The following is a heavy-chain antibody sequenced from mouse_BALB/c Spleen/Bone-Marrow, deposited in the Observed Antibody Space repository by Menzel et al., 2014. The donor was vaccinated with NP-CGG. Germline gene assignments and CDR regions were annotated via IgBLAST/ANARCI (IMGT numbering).Heavy chain of an antibody. V-gene: IGHV1S29*02. CDR1: GYTFTDYN. Sequence: VQLQQSGPELVKPGASVKISCKASGYTFTDYNMHWVKQSHGKSLEWIGSIYPYNGGTGYNQKFKSKATLAVDNSSSTAYMGLRSLTSEDSAVYYCTRREYGNYGYAMDYWGQGTSVTVSS. CDR3: TRREYGNYGYAMDY. D-gene: IGHD2-10*02. CDR2: IYPYNGGT. J-gene: IGHJ4*01.